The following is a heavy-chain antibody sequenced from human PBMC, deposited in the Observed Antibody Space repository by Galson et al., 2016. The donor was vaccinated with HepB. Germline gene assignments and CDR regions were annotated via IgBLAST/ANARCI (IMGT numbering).Heavy chain of an antibody. D-gene: IGHD2-21*02. CDR2: ISGSDAGT. CDR1: GFTFSTDA. J-gene: IGHJ4*02. CDR3: AHAVVVTAGPYYFDY. V-gene: IGHV3-23*01. Sequence: SLRLSCAASGFTFSTDAMSWVRQAPRNGLEWVSAISGSDAGTYHADSVKGRFTISRDNSKNTLYLQMPNMDPVDTATYYCAHAVVVTAGPYYFDYWGQGTLVTVSS.